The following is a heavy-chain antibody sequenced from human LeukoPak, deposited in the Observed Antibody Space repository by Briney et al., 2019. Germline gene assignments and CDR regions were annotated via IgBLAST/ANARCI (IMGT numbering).Heavy chain of an antibody. CDR3: ARGASLGSSSWYMRYYYYYMDV. V-gene: IGHV1-69*13. CDR2: IIPIFGTA. CDR1: GGTFSSYA. J-gene: IGHJ6*03. D-gene: IGHD6-13*01. Sequence: SVKVSCKASGGTFSSYAISWVRQAPGQGLEWMGGIIPIFGTANYAQKFQGRVTITADESTSTAYMELSSLRSEDTAVYYCARGASLGSSSWYMRYYYYYMDVWGKGTTVTVSS.